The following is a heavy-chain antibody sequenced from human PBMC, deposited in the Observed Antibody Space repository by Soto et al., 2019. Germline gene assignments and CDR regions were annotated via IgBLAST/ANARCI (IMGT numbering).Heavy chain of an antibody. CDR2: IGTAGDP. J-gene: IGHJ3*02. CDR3: ARWDNWGGAFDI. Sequence: GGSLRLSCAASGFTFSSYDMHWVRQATGKGLEWVSAIGTAGDPYYPGSVKGRFTISRENAKNSLYIQMNSLRAGDTAVYYCARWDNWGGAFDIWGQGTMVTVSS. CDR1: GFTFSSYD. V-gene: IGHV3-13*05. D-gene: IGHD7-27*01.